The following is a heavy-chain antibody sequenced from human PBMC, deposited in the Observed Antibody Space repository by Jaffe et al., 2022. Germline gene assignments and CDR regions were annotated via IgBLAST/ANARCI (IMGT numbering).Heavy chain of an antibody. CDR2: IKQDGSEK. CDR1: GFTFSSYW. V-gene: IGHV3-7*01. CDR3: ARGNIGYCSSTSCNYYFDY. D-gene: IGHD2-2*01. J-gene: IGHJ4*02. Sequence: EVQLVESGGGLVQPGGSLRLSCAASGFTFSSYWMSWVRQAPGKGLEWVANIKQDGSEKYYVDSVKGRFTISRDNAKNSLYLQMNSLRAEDTAVYYCARGNIGYCSSTSCNYYFDYWGQGTLVTVSS.